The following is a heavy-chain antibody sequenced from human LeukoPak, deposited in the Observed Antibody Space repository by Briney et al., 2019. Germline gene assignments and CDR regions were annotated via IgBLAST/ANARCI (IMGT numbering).Heavy chain of an antibody. D-gene: IGHD3-10*01. V-gene: IGHV3-23*01. Sequence: GGSLRLSCAASGLSFSSFAMSWVRQGPARGLEWVSSIRGNGETFYANAVMGLFTLSSDSSRNTVYFQLNDLGVDDTAIYCCARASWFSSTDAVGWGQGTLVTVS. CDR3: ARASWFSSTDAVG. CDR2: IRGNGET. J-gene: IGHJ4*02. CDR1: GLSFSSFA.